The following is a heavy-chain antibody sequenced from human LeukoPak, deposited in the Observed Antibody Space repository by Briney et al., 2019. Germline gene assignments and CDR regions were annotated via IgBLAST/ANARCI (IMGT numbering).Heavy chain of an antibody. J-gene: IGHJ4*02. CDR3: AKDPSPVPAAVNFDY. V-gene: IGHV3-23*01. D-gene: IGHD2-2*01. Sequence: GGSLRLSCAASGFTFSSYAVSWVRQAPGKGLEWVSAISGSGGSTYYADSVKGRFTISRDNSKNTLYLQMHSLRAEDTAVYYCAKDPSPVPAAVNFDYWSQGTLVTVSS. CDR1: GFTFSSYA. CDR2: ISGSGGST.